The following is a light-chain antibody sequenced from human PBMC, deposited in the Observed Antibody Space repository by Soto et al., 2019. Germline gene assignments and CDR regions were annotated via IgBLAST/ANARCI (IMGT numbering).Light chain of an antibody. Sequence: QSALTQPASVSGSPGQSITISCTGASSNVGDYNYISWYQRHPGKAPKLMIYDVSHRPSGVSNRFSGSKSGNTASLTISGLQAEDEADYYCSSYTSINTLVFGGGTKVTVL. CDR2: DVS. V-gene: IGLV2-14*03. J-gene: IGLJ2*01. CDR1: SSNVGDYNY. CDR3: SSYTSINTLV.